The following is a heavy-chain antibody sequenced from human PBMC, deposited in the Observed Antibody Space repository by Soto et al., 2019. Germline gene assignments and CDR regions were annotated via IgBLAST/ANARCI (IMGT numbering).Heavy chain of an antibody. V-gene: IGHV3-30-3*01. CDR3: ARAVSSHTWGFGMDV. J-gene: IGHJ6*02. CDR1: GFTFSSYA. Sequence: QVQLVESGGGVVQPGRSLRLSCAASGFTFSSYAMHWVRQAPGKGLEWVALISYDGSNKYYADSVKGRFTISRDNSKNTLYLQMNSLRAEDTAVYYCARAVSSHTWGFGMDVWGQGTTVTVSS. CDR2: ISYDGSNK. D-gene: IGHD6-6*01.